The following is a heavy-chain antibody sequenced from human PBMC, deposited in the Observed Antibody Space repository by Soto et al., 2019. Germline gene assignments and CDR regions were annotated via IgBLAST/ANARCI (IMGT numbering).Heavy chain of an antibody. CDR3: ARDEVFKASPTTPFVFHGWL. CDR1: GFTFSSYS. Sequence: HPGGSLRLSCAASGFTFSSYSMNWVRQAPGKGLEWVSYISSSSSTIYYADSVKGRFTISRDNAKNSLYLQMNSLRAEDTAVYYCARDEVFKASPTTPFVFHGWLWGKGTTVTVSS. J-gene: IGHJ6*04. V-gene: IGHV3-48*01. D-gene: IGHD5-12*01. CDR2: ISSSSSTI.